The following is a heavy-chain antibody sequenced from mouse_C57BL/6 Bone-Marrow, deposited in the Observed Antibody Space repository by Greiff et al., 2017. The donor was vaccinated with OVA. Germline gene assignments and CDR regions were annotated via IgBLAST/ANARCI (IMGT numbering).Heavy chain of an antibody. D-gene: IGHD1-1*01. CDR3: VRYYYGSSWFAY. Sequence: VQLQQSVAELVRPGASVKLSCTASGFNIKNTYMHWVKQRPEQGLEWIGSIDPANGNTKYAPKFQGKATITADKSSNTAYLQLSSLTSEDTAIYYCVRYYYGSSWFAYWGQGTLVTVSA. CDR1: GFNIKNTY. J-gene: IGHJ3*01. CDR2: IDPANGNT. V-gene: IGHV14-3*01.